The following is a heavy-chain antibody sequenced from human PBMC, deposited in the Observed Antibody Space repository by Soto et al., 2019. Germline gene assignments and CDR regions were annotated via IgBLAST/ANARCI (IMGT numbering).Heavy chain of an antibody. CDR2: ISGSGRNT. V-gene: IGHV3-23*01. Sequence: GSLRLSCAASGFTFSKYRMAWVRQAPGKGLEWVSGISGSGRNTYYADPVKGRFTISRDNSKNTLYLQMNSLRAEDTAVYYCAKSITARPFDYWGQGALVTVSS. J-gene: IGHJ4*02. CDR3: AKSITARPFDY. CDR1: GFTFSKYR. D-gene: IGHD6-6*01.